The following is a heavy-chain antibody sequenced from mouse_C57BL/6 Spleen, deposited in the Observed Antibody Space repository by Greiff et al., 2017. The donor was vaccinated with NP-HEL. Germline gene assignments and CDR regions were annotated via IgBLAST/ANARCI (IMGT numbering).Heavy chain of an antibody. CDR1: GYSITSGYD. D-gene: IGHD2-5*01. Sequence: EVQLQESGPGMVKPSQSLSLTCTVTGYSITSGYDWHWIRHFPGNKLEWMGYISYSGSTNYNPSLKSRISITHDTSKNHFFLKLSSVTTEDTATYYCARNSNRNWYFDVWGTGTTVTVSS. CDR3: ARNSNRNWYFDV. J-gene: IGHJ1*03. CDR2: ISYSGST. V-gene: IGHV3-1*01.